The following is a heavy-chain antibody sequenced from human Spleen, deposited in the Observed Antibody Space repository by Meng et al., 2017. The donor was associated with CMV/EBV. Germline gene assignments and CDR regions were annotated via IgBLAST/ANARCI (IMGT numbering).Heavy chain of an antibody. Sequence: GESLKISCAASGFTFSSYAMSWVRQAPGKGLECVSAISGSGGSTYYADSVKGRFTISRDNSKNTLYLQMNSLRAEDTAVYYCAKDAGGDIVVVVAATTNFDYWGQGTLVTVSS. J-gene: IGHJ4*02. CDR2: ISGSGGST. D-gene: IGHD2-15*01. CDR1: GFTFSSYA. V-gene: IGHV3-23*01. CDR3: AKDAGGDIVVVVAATTNFDY.